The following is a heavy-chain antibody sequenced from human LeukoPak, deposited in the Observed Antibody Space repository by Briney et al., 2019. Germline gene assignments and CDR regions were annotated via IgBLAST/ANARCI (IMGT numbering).Heavy chain of an antibody. J-gene: IGHJ4*02. CDR3: ARIYCSGGSCYSGYFDY. Sequence: GESLEISCKGSGYSFTSYWIGWVRQMPGKGLEWMGIIYPGDSDTRYSPSFQGQVTISADKSISTAYLQWSSLKASDTAMYYCARIYCSGGSCYSGYFDYWGQGTLVTVSS. D-gene: IGHD2-15*01. V-gene: IGHV5-51*01. CDR1: GYSFTSYW. CDR2: IYPGDSDT.